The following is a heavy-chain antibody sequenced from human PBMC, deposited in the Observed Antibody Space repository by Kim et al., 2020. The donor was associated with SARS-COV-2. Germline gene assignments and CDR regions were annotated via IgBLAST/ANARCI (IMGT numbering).Heavy chain of an antibody. CDR2: IWYDGSNK. Sequence: GGSLRLSCAASGFTFSSYAMHWVRQAPGKGLEWVAVIWYDGSNKYYADSVKGRFTISRDNSKNTLYLQMNSLRAEDTAVYYCAKERVYLARTYYYDSSGYHDWYFDLWGRGTLVTVSS. V-gene: IGHV3-33*06. D-gene: IGHD3-22*01. CDR1: GFTFSSYA. J-gene: IGHJ2*01. CDR3: AKERVYLARTYYYDSSGYHDWYFDL.